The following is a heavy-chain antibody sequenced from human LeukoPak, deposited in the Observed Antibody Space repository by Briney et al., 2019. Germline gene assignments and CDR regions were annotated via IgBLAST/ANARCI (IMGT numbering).Heavy chain of an antibody. CDR1: GYTFTSYG. CDR3: ARDLGEGLLWFGELPADY. Sequence: ASVKVSCKASGYTFTSYGISWARQAPGQGLEWMGWISAYNGNTNYAQKLQGRVTMTTDTSTSTAYMELRSLRSDDTAVYYCARDLGEGLLWFGELPADYWGQGTLVTVSS. D-gene: IGHD3-10*01. J-gene: IGHJ4*02. V-gene: IGHV1-18*04. CDR2: ISAYNGNT.